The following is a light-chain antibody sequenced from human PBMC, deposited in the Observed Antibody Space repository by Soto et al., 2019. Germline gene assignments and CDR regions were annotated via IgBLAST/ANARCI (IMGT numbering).Light chain of an antibody. CDR3: AAWDYSLSGVV. Sequence: QSVLTQPTSASGTPGQRVTISCSGSSSNIGSNYVFWYQHLPGTAPKLLIYRNNQRPSGVPDRFSGSKSGTSASLAISGLRSEDETDYYYAAWDYSLSGVVFGGGTKLTVL. V-gene: IGLV1-47*01. CDR1: SSNIGSNY. J-gene: IGLJ2*01. CDR2: RNN.